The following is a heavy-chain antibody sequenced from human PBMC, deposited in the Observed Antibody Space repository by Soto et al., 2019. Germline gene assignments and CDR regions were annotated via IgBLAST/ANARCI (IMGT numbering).Heavy chain of an antibody. D-gene: IGHD3-3*01. CDR1: GFTFSNAW. J-gene: IGHJ4*02. Sequence: GGSLRLSCAASGFTFSNAWMNWVRQAPGKGLEWVGRIKSKTDGGTTDYAAPVKGRFTISRDDSKNTLYLQMNNLKTEDTAVYYCTIARGLRFLESVDYWGQGTLVTVSS. V-gene: IGHV3-15*07. CDR3: TIARGLRFLESVDY. CDR2: IKSKTDGGTT.